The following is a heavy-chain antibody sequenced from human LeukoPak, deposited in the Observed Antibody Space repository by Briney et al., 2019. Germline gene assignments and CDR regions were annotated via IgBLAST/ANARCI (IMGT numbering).Heavy chain of an antibody. Sequence: ASVKVSCKASGYTFTGYYMHWVRQAPGQGLEWMGWINPNSGDTNYAQKLQGRATMTRDTSISTAYMEVSRLKSDDTAVYYCAASYDFWGGYLNHDYWGQGTLVTVSS. V-gene: IGHV1-2*02. D-gene: IGHD3-3*01. CDR3: AASYDFWGGYLNHDY. CDR1: GYTFTGYY. CDR2: INPNSGDT. J-gene: IGHJ4*02.